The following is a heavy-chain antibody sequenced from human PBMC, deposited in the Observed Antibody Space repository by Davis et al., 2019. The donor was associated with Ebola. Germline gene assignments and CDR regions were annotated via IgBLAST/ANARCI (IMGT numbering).Heavy chain of an antibody. CDR1: GGSFSGYY. V-gene: IGHV4-34*01. Sequence: PSETLSLTCAVYGGSFSGYYWSWIRQPPGKGLEWIGEINHSGSTNYNPSLKSRVTISVDTSKNQFSLKLSSVTAADTAVYYCARVEDWDFWSGYYYRPGWVWGQGTTVTVSS. J-gene: IGHJ6*02. CDR3: ARVEDWDFWSGYYYRPGWV. D-gene: IGHD3-3*01. CDR2: INHSGST.